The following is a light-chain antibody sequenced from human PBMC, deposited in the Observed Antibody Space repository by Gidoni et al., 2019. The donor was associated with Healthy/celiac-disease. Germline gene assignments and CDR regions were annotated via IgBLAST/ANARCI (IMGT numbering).Light chain of an antibody. CDR3: QQSYSTPWT. V-gene: IGKV1-39*01. CDR2: AAS. J-gene: IGKJ5*01. CDR1: QSISSY. Sequence: DIQMTQSPSSLSASVGDRVTITCRASQSISSYLNWYQQKPGKAPKLLIYAASSLQSGAPSRFSGSGSGTDFTLTISSLQPEDFATYYCQQSYSTPWTFGQGTRLEIK.